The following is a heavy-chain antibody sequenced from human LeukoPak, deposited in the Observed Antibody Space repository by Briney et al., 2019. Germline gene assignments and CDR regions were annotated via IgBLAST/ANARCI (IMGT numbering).Heavy chain of an antibody. CDR3: ATAANMYYFDY. Sequence: SETLSLTCSVSGYSISSDYYWGWIRQPPGKGLEWIGTTYHSGSTYYSPSLKSRVTISVDTSKNQFSLKLSSVTAADTAIYYCATAANMYYFDYWGQGTLVTVSS. CDR2: TYHSGST. CDR1: GYSISSDYY. V-gene: IGHV4-38-2*02. J-gene: IGHJ4*02.